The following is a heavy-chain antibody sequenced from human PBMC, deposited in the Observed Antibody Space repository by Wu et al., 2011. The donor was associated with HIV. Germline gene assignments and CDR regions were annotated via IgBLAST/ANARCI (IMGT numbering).Heavy chain of an antibody. Sequence: VQLVQSGGGLVQPGGSLRLSCAASGFTFSDHYLDWVRQAPGKGLEWVGRTRNKINNYTTEYAASVKGRFTISRDDSTNSLSLQMNSLKTEDTAIYYCARVSSNYQPGDYWGLGTPGHRLL. D-gene: IGHD2-2*01. CDR2: TRNKINNYTT. V-gene: IGHV3-72*01. J-gene: IGHJ4*02. CDR1: GFTFSDHY. CDR3: ARVSSNYQPGDY.